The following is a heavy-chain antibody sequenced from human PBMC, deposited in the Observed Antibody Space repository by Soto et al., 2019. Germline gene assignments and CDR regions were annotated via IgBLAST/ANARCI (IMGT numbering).Heavy chain of an antibody. CDR1: GFTFSSYW. CDR2: IKQDGSEK. J-gene: IGHJ3*02. D-gene: IGHD6-19*01. V-gene: IGHV3-7*01. Sequence: GGSLRLSCAASGFTFSSYWMSWVRQAPGKGLEWVANIKQDGSEKYYVDSVKGRFTISRDNAKNSLYLQMNSLKDEDTAVYYCARDLCSGWCYDAFDIWGQGTMVTVSS. CDR3: ARDLCSGWCYDAFDI.